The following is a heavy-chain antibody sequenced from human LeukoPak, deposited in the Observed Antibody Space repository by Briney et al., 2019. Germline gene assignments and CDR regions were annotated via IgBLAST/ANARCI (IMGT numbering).Heavy chain of an antibody. D-gene: IGHD4-17*01. J-gene: IGHJ4*02. CDR3: TGGNIDDYGG. CDR2: IRSKANSYAT. Sequence: GGSLRLSCAASGFSFSGSTMHWVRQASGKGLEWVGRIRSKANSYATAYAASIKGRFTISRDDSKNTAYLQMNSLKTEDTAVYYCTGGNIDDYGGWGQGTLVTVSS. V-gene: IGHV3-73*01. CDR1: GFSFSGST.